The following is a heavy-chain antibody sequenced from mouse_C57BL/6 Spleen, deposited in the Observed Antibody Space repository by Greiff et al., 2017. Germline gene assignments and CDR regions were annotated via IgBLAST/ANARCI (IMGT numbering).Heavy chain of an antibody. V-gene: IGHV14-4*01. CDR1: GFNIKDDY. D-gene: IGHD2-2*01. CDR3: TRATVVKRDFDG. Sequence: VQLQQSGAELVRPGASVKLSCTASGFNIKDDYMHWVKQRPEQGLEWIGCIYPENGDTEYASKFQGKATLTADTSSNTAYLQLSSLTSEDSAVYYYTRATVVKRDFDGWGTGTTLTVSS. J-gene: IGHJ2*01. CDR2: IYPENGDT.